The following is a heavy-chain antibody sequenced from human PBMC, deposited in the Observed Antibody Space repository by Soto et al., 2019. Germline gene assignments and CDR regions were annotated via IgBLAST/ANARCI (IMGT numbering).Heavy chain of an antibody. CDR2: IYYSGST. Sequence: SETLSLTCTVSGGSISSYYWSWIRQPPGKGLEWIGYIYYSGSTNYNPSLKSRVTISVDTSKNQFSLKLSSVTAADTAVYYCARGAALYSSSWNYYGMDVWGQGTTVTRLL. CDR3: ARGAALYSSSWNYYGMDV. J-gene: IGHJ6*02. V-gene: IGHV4-59*01. CDR1: GGSISSYY. D-gene: IGHD6-13*01.